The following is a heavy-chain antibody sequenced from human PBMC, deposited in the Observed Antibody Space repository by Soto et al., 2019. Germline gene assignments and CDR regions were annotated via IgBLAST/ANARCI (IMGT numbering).Heavy chain of an antibody. D-gene: IGHD6-19*01. Sequence: QALSLPWAISGDSVSSNTAACNLIRSSPSRGLEWLGRTYYRSNWRHDYAVSVKSRITVNPDTSKNHFSLQLNSVTPDDTAVYYCARGVAGSGFDLWGQGTLVTVSS. V-gene: IGHV6-1*01. J-gene: IGHJ4*02. CDR3: ARGVAGSGFDL. CDR2: TYYRSNWRH. CDR1: GDSVSSNTAA.